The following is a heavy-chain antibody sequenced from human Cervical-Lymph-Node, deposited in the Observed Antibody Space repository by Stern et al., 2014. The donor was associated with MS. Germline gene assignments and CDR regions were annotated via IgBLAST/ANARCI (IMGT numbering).Heavy chain of an antibody. CDR3: ARDYDDNGMDV. CDR2: LIPIFGST. V-gene: IGHV1-69*06. Sequence: VQLVESGAEVKKPGSSVTVSCKASGGTFNNYAISWVRQAPGQGLEWMVVLIPIFGSTNYAQKFQGRVTITADKSTNTSYMDLSSLRSEDTAVYYCARDYDDNGMDVWGQGTTITVSS. CDR1: GGTFNNYA. J-gene: IGHJ6*02. D-gene: IGHD3-3*01.